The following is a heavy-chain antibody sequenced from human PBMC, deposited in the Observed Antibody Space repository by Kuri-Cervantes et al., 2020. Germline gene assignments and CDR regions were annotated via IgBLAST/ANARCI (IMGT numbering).Heavy chain of an antibody. D-gene: IGHD2-8*01. J-gene: IGHJ5*02. CDR1: GGSISDYY. CDR3: ARDGGYATRSWFDP. Sequence: SETLSLTCTVSGGSISDYYWNWIRQPPGKGLEWIGYIYYSGSTNYNPSLKSRVTISVDTSKNQFSLKLSSVTAADTAVYYCARDGGYATRSWFDPWGQGTLVTVSS. CDR2: IYYSGST. V-gene: IGHV4-59*01.